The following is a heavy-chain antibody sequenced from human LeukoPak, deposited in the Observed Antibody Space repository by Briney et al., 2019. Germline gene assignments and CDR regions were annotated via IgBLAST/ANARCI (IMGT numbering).Heavy chain of an antibody. J-gene: IGHJ4*02. D-gene: IGHD3-16*01. CDR3: AKALGKSLEDY. CDR2: ISYDGSNK. CDR1: GFTFSSYG. Sequence: AGGSLRLSCAASGFTFSSYGMHWVRQAPGKGLEWVAVISYDGSNKYYADSVKGRFTDSRDNSKNTLYLQMNSLRAEDKAVYYCAKALGKSLEDYWGQGTLVTVSS. V-gene: IGHV3-30*18.